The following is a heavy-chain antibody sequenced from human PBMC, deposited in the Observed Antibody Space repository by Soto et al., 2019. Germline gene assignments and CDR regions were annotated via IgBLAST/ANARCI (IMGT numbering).Heavy chain of an antibody. CDR3: AKIGPQGTYSSGWLDY. CDR2: ISYDGSNK. V-gene: IGHV3-30*18. D-gene: IGHD6-19*01. Sequence: GGSLRLSCAASGFTFSSYGMHWVRQAPGKGLEWVAVISYDGSNKYYADSVKGRFTISRDNSKNTLYLQMNSLRAEDTAVYYCAKIGPQGTYSSGWLDYWGQGTLVTVSS. CDR1: GFTFSSYG. J-gene: IGHJ4*02.